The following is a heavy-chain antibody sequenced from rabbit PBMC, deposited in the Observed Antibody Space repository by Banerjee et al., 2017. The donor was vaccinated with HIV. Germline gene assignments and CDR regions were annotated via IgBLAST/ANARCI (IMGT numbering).Heavy chain of an antibody. CDR2: IYTGTGST. CDR3: ARGAGYSGYDYNL. V-gene: IGHV1S45*01. J-gene: IGHJ4*01. CDR1: GFDLSSYYY. Sequence: QEQLEESGGDLVKPEGSLTLTCKASGFDLSSYYYMCWVRQAPGKGLEWIGCIYTGTGSTYYANWAKGRVTISKTSSTTVTLQMTSLAAADTATYFCARGAGYSGYDYNLWGQGTLVTVS. D-gene: IGHD7-1*01.